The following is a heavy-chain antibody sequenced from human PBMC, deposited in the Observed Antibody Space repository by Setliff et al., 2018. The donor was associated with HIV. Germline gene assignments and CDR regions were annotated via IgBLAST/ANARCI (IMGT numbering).Heavy chain of an antibody. D-gene: IGHD3-22*01. CDR1: GGSISSGSYY. J-gene: IGHJ4*02. Sequence: PSETLSLTCTVSGGSISSGSYYWSWMRQPAGKGLEWIGRIFASGHTNYNPSLKSRVSISVDTSKNQFSLKLSSVTAADTAVYYCARAIDGSSGYQRGGFDSWGQGTLVTVSS. CDR3: ARAIDGSSGYQRGGFDS. V-gene: IGHV4-61*02. CDR2: IFASGHT.